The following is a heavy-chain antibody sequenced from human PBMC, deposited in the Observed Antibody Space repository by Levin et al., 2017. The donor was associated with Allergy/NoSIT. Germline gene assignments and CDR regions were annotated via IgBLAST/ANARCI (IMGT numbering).Heavy chain of an antibody. J-gene: IGHJ6*02. CDR1: GFTVSHLF. V-gene: IGHV3-66*01. Sequence: PAGGSLRLSCAASGFTVSHLFMAWVRQAPGKGLEWVSLTATGGNTDFADSVKGRFTVSRDDSTNTLFLHLSSLRGEDTGGYYFSRGGPLYYNGLAVWGQGTTVTVSS. D-gene: IGHD2-15*01. CDR2: TATGGNT. CDR3: SRGGPLYYNGLAV.